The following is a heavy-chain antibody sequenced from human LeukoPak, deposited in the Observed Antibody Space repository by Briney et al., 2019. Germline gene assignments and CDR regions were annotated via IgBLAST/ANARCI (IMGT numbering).Heavy chain of an antibody. CDR3: ARAYYYDSSGYRAEYFQH. Sequence: SETLSLTCTVSGGSISSSSYYWGWIRQPPGKGLEWIGSIYYSGSTYYNPSLKSRFTISVDTSKNQFSLKLSSVTAADTAVYYCARAYYYDSSGYRAEYFQHWGQGTLVTVSS. V-gene: IGHV4-39*01. D-gene: IGHD3-22*01. J-gene: IGHJ1*01. CDR2: IYYSGST. CDR1: GGSISSSSYY.